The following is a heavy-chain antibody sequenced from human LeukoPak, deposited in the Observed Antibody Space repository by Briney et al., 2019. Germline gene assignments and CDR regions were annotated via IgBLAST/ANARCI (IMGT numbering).Heavy chain of an antibody. Sequence: GGSLRLSCAASAFTFSDYHMSWIRQAPGKGLEWVSYISASSTDIHYPDSVKGRFTISRDNAKNSLYLQMNSLRAEDTAVYYCARDRCSGGGCYYYYMDVWGKGTTVTISS. CDR2: ISASSTDI. CDR1: AFTFSDYH. CDR3: ARDRCSGGGCYYYYMDV. J-gene: IGHJ6*03. V-gene: IGHV3-11*01. D-gene: IGHD2-15*01.